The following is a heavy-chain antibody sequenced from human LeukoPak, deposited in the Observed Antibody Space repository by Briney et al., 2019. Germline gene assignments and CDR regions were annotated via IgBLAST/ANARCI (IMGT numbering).Heavy chain of an antibody. V-gene: IGHV1-69*13. J-gene: IGHJ3*02. D-gene: IGHD6-13*01. Sequence: SVKASCKASGYTFTGYYMHWVRQAPGQGLEWMGGIIPIFGTANYAQKFQGRVTITADESTSTAYMELSSLRSEDTAVYYCARTQAIAAAGLDDAFDIWGQGTMVTVSS. CDR1: GYTFTGYY. CDR2: IIPIFGTA. CDR3: ARTQAIAAAGLDDAFDI.